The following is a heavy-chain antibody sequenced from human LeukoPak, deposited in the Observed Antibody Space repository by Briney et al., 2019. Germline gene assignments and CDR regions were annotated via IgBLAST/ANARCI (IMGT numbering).Heavy chain of an antibody. CDR1: GGTFSSYA. V-gene: IGHV1-69*06. CDR3: ASGGEFLEKYYDILTGYPY. D-gene: IGHD3-9*01. Sequence: SVKVSCKASGGTFSSYAISWVRQAPGQGLEWMGGIIPIFGTANYAQKFQGRVTITADKSTSTAYMELSSLRSEDTAVYYCASGGEFLEKYYDILTGYPYWGQGTLVTVSS. J-gene: IGHJ4*02. CDR2: IIPIFGTA.